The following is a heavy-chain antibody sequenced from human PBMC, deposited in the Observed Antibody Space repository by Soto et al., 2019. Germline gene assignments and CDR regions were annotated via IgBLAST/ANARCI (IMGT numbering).Heavy chain of an antibody. Sequence: QVQLQESGPGLVKPSQTLSLTCTVSGGSISSGGYYWSWIRQHPGKGLEWIGYIYYSGSTYYNPYLKSRVTISVDTFKNEFSLKLSSVTAADTAVYYCARGLGYCSGGSCYDTRDAFDIWGQGTMVTVSS. V-gene: IGHV4-31*03. CDR2: IYYSGST. CDR3: ARGLGYCSGGSCYDTRDAFDI. D-gene: IGHD2-15*01. J-gene: IGHJ3*02. CDR1: GGSISSGGYY.